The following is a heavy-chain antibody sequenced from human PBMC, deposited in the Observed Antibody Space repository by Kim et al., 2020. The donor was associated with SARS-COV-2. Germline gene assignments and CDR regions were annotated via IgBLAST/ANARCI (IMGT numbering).Heavy chain of an antibody. V-gene: IGHV3-64D*09. D-gene: IGHD6-6*01. CDR2: T. Sequence: TYYADSVKGRFTISRDNSKNTLYLQMSSLRAEDTAVYYCVSTYSSSGIDYWGQGTLVTVSS. J-gene: IGHJ4*02. CDR3: VSTYSSSGIDY.